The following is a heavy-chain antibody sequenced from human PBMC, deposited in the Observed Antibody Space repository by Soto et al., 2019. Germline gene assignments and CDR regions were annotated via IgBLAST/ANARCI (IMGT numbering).Heavy chain of an antibody. CDR1: GFTFGDYA. CDR2: IRSKAYGGTT. J-gene: IGHJ3*02. Sequence: GGSLRLSCTASGFTFGDYAMSWFRQAPGKGLEWVGFIRSKAYGGTTEYAASVKGRFTISRDDSKSIAYLQMNSLKTEDTAVYYCTRGPPYCSGGSCYGADAFDIWGQGTMVTVSS. D-gene: IGHD2-15*01. CDR3: TRGPPYCSGGSCYGADAFDI. V-gene: IGHV3-49*03.